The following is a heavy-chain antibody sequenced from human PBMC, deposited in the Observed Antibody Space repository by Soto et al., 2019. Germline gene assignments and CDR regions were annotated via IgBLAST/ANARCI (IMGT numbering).Heavy chain of an antibody. CDR3: AKKRTKQYYFDY. CDR1: GFTFSSYA. V-gene: IGHV3-23*01. CDR2: ISGSGGST. D-gene: IGHD6-19*01. Sequence: LRLSCAASGFTFSSYAMSWVRQAPGKGLEWVSAISGSGGSTYYADSVKGRFTISRDNSKNTLYLQMNSLRAEDTAVYYCAKKRTKQYYFDYWGQGTLVTVSS. J-gene: IGHJ4*02.